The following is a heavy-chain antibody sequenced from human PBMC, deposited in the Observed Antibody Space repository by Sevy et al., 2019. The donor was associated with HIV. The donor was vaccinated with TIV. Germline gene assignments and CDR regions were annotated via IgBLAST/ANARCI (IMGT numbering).Heavy chain of an antibody. CDR1: GFTFSSYA. CDR2: ISYDGSNK. V-gene: IGHV3-30*04. CDR3: ARDRSGSYPGPFDY. Sequence: GGSLILSCAASGFTFSSYAMHWVRQAPGKGLEWVAVISYDGSNKYYADSVKGRFTISRDNSKNTLYLQMNSLRAEDTAVYYCARDRSGSYPGPFDYWGQGTLVTVSS. J-gene: IGHJ4*02. D-gene: IGHD1-26*01.